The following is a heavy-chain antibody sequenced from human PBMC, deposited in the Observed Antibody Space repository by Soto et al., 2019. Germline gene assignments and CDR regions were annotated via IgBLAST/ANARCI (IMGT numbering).Heavy chain of an antibody. J-gene: IGHJ3*02. CDR3: ADGGVDSSGYYFAFDI. CDR1: GYTFTSYG. D-gene: IGHD3-22*01. CDR2: ISAYNGIT. V-gene: IGHV1-18*01. Sequence: ASVKVSCKASGYTFTSYGISWVRQAPGQGLEWMGWISAYNGITNYAQKLQGRVTMTTDTSTSTAYMELRSLGSDDTAVYYCADGGVDSSGYYFAFDIWGQGTMVTVSS.